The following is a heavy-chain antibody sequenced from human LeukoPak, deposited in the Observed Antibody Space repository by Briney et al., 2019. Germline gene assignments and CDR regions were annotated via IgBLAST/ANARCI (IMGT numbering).Heavy chain of an antibody. Sequence: SETLSLTCAVSGYSISSGYYWGWIRQPPGKGLEWIGSIYHSGSTYYNPSLKSRVTISVDTSKNQFSLKLSSVTAADTAVYYCARPVYCSSTSCYTGRYAFDIWGQGTMVTVSS. V-gene: IGHV4-38-2*01. J-gene: IGHJ3*02. D-gene: IGHD2-2*01. CDR2: IYHSGST. CDR1: GYSISSGYY. CDR3: ARPVYCSSTSCYTGRYAFDI.